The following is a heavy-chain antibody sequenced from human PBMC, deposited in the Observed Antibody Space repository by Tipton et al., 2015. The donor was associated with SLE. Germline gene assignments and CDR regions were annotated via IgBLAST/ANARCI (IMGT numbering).Heavy chain of an antibody. J-gene: IGHJ4*02. CDR2: IWDEGSEK. Sequence: SLRLSCAASGFTFSDYGMYWVRQAPGKGLEWVAIIWDEGSEKYYVDSMKGRFTISKDNAKNSLYLQMNSLRVEDTAVYYCGRDSRGVWDYWGQGALVIVSS. V-gene: IGHV3-33*01. D-gene: IGHD3-16*01. CDR3: GRDSRGVWDY. CDR1: GFTFSDYG.